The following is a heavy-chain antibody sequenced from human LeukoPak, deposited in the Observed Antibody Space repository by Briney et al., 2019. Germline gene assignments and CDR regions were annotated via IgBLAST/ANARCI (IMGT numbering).Heavy chain of an antibody. Sequence: ASVKVSCKASGYTFNTYGISWVRQAPGQGLEWMGWISTYNGDTSYVQNLQGRVTMTTDTSTSTAYMELMSLTSDDTAVYYCLRGGQGARPNPGLRGQGNLGTGSS. D-gene: IGHD1-14*01. CDR3: LRGGQGARPNPGL. CDR1: GYTFNTYG. V-gene: IGHV1-18*01. CDR2: ISTYNGDT. J-gene: IGHJ4*02.